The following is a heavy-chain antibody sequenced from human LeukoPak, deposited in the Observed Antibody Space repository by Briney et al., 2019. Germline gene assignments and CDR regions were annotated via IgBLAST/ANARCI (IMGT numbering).Heavy chain of an antibody. V-gene: IGHV4-34*01. J-gene: IGHJ4*02. Sequence: PSETLSLTCAVYGGSFSGYYWGWIRQPPGKGLEWIGEINHSGSTNYNPSLKSRVTISVDTSKNQFSPKLSSVTAADTAVYYCARPRQWLDYFDYWGQGTLVTVSS. D-gene: IGHD6-19*01. CDR1: GGSFSGYY. CDR2: INHSGST. CDR3: ARPRQWLDYFDY.